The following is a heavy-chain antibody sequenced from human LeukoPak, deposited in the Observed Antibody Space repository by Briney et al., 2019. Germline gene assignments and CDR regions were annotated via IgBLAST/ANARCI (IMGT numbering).Heavy chain of an antibody. Sequence: SVKVSCKASGGTFSSYAISWVRQAPGQGLEWMGRIIPIPGIANYAQKFQGRVTITADKSTSTAYMELSSLRSEDTAVYYCARGKYCSGGSCYSQYNWFDPWGQGTLVTVSS. CDR3: ARGKYCSGGSCYSQYNWFDP. J-gene: IGHJ5*02. V-gene: IGHV1-69*04. CDR2: IIPIPGIA. CDR1: GGTFSSYA. D-gene: IGHD2-15*01.